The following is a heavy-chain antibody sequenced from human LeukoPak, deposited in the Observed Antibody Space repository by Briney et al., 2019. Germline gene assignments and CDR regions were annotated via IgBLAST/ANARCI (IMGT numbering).Heavy chain of an antibody. J-gene: IGHJ5*02. CDR1: GMTFRSHW. D-gene: IGHD3-10*01. Sequence: PGGSLRLSCAASGMTFRSHWMTWVRQTTGKGLEWVSYISSSGSTIYYADSVKGRFTISRDNSKNTLYLQMNGLRDEDTAVYYCVSSGFDPWGQGTPVTVSS. CDR2: ISSSGSTI. CDR3: VSSGFDP. V-gene: IGHV3-48*02.